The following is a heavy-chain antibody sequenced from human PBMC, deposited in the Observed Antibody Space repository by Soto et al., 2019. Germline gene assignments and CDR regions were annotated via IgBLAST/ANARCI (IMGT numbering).Heavy chain of an antibody. J-gene: IGHJ4*02. D-gene: IGHD6-6*01. Sequence: PSETLSLTCTVSGGSISSGGYYWSWIRQHPGKGLEWIGYIYYSGSTYYNPSLKSRVTISVDTSKNQFSLKLSSVTAADTAVYYCARGYGARHNFDYWGQGTLVTVSS. CDR2: IYYSGST. V-gene: IGHV4-31*03. CDR3: ARGYGARHNFDY. CDR1: GGSISSGGYY.